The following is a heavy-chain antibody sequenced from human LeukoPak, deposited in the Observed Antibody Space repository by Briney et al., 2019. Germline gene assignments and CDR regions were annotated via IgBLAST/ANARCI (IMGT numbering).Heavy chain of an antibody. CDR2: IIPIFGTA. CDR1: GDTFSSYG. D-gene: IGHD6-19*01. Sequence: SVKVSCKASGDTFSSYGISWVRRAPGQGLEWMGGIIPIFGTANYAQKFQGRVTITAEESTNTAYMELNTLRSEGTAVYFCSCRKEIAVTGASATYLDYWGQGTLVTVSS. V-gene: IGHV1-69*13. J-gene: IGHJ4*02. CDR3: SCRKEIAVTGASATYLDY.